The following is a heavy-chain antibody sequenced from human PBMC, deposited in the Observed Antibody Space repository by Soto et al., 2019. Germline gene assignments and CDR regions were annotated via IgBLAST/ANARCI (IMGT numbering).Heavy chain of an antibody. CDR1: GGTFSRHA. CDR2: IIPIYGTA. V-gene: IGHV1-69*01. Sequence: QVQLVQSGAEVRKPGSSVTVSCKASGGTFSRHAISWVRQAPGQGLEWMGGIIPIYGTANHAQKFQGRVTIIADESTCTVYMELSILRSDDTAMYYCSRGWGYDSNDYYYAYWGQGTLVIVSS. D-gene: IGHD3-22*01. J-gene: IGHJ4*02. CDR3: SRGWGYDSNDYYYAY.